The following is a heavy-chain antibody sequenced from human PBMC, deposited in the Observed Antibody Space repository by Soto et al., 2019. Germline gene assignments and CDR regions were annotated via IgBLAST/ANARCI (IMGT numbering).Heavy chain of an antibody. J-gene: IGHJ5*02. CDR1: GGSFSGYY. V-gene: IGHV4-34*01. CDR3: ARASVLTGRSPGWFDP. CDR2: INHSGST. Sequence: SETLSLTCAVYGGSFSGYYLSWIRQPPGKGLEWIGEINHSGSTNYNPSLKSRVTISVDTSKNQFSLKLSSVTAADTAVYYCARASVLTGRSPGWFDPWGQGTLVTVSS. D-gene: IGHD3-9*01.